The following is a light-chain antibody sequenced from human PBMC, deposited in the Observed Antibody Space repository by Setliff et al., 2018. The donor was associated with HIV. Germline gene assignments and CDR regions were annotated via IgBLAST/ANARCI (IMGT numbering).Light chain of an antibody. CDR2: DVS. Sequence: SALPQPASVSGSPGQSITIPCTGGTSVVGGFHYVSWYQQCPGRDPKLIIYDVSYRPSDVSDRFSGSKSGNTASLSISGLRAEDEADYYCSSNTRTGTYVFGAGTKVTVL. CDR3: SSNTRTGTYV. J-gene: IGLJ1*01. V-gene: IGLV2-14*03. CDR1: TSVVGGFHY.